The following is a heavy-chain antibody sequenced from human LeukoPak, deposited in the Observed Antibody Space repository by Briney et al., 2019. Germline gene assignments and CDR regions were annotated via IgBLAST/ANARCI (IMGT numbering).Heavy chain of an antibody. CDR1: GFSVSNYY. Sequence: GSLRLSCEASGFSVSNYYMSWVRQAPGKGLECVSVIYSGGTKHYTDSVKGRFTISRDNSKNTLYLQMSNLRVEDTAVYYCGRDWFKTGDPASWGQGTLVIVSS. CDR3: GRDWFKTGDPAS. CDR2: IYSGGTK. V-gene: IGHV3-66*01. J-gene: IGHJ4*02. D-gene: IGHD7-27*01.